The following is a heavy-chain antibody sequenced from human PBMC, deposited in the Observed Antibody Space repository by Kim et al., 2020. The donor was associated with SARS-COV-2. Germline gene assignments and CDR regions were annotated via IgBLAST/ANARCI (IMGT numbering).Heavy chain of an antibody. Sequence: YNPSLQSRVTISVDTSKNQFSLKLSSVTAADTAVYYCARSIDYLAWFDPWGQGTLVTVSS. D-gene: IGHD4-17*01. V-gene: IGHV4-59*01. CDR3: ARSIDYLAWFDP. J-gene: IGHJ5*02.